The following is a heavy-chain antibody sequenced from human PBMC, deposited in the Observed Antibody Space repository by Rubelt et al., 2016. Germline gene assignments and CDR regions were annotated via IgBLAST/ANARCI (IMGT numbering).Heavy chain of an antibody. Sequence: QVQLQQWGAGLLKPSATLSPTCAVYGGSFSGYYWSWIRQPPGKGLEWIGDINHSGSTNYNPSLKSRVTVSVDTSKNQWSLKVSSVTAADTAVYYCARGKEGLGVTMMGYWGQGTLVTVSS. D-gene: IGHD3-22*01. CDR2: INHSGST. CDR3: ARGKEGLGVTMMGY. CDR1: GGSFSGYY. J-gene: IGHJ4*02. V-gene: IGHV4-34*01.